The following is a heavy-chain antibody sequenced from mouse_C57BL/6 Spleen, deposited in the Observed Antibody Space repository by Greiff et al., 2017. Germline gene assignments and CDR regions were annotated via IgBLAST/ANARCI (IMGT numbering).Heavy chain of an antibody. V-gene: IGHV14-1*01. Sequence: VQLKESGAELVRPGASVKLSCTASGFNINDYYMHWVKQRPEQGLEWIGRIDPEDGDTEYAPKFQGKATVTADTSSNTAYLQLSSLTSEDTAVYYCTTAGAAWFAYWGQGTLVTVSA. CDR1: GFNINDYY. CDR3: TTAGAAWFAY. CDR2: IDPEDGDT. J-gene: IGHJ3*01.